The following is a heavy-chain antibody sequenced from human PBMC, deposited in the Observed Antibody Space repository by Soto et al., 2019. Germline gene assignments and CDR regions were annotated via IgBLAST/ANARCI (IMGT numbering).Heavy chain of an antibody. CDR3: AAGYYYDSSGYYFWYDP. D-gene: IGHD3-22*01. Sequence: AAVKVSCKASGGTFSSYAISWVRQAPGQGLEWMGGIIPIFGTANYAQKFQGRVTITADESTSTAYMELSSLRSEDTAVYYCAAGYYYDSSGYYFWYDPWGQGTLVTVSS. J-gene: IGHJ5*02. CDR2: IIPIFGTA. CDR1: GGTFSSYA. V-gene: IGHV1-69*13.